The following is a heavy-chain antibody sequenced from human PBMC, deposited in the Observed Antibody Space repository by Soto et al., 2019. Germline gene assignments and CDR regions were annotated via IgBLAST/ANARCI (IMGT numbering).Heavy chain of an antibody. V-gene: IGHV3-30-3*01. CDR1: GFTFSSYA. CDR2: ISYDGSNK. J-gene: IGHJ4*02. Sequence: QVQLVESGGGVVQPGRSLRLSCAASGFTFSSYAMHWVRQAPGKGLEWVAVISYDGSNKYYADSVKVRFTISRDNSKNKLYLHMKSLRAEDTAVYYCARGGRGLDGSYGIDYWGQGTLVTVSS. D-gene: IGHD1-26*01. CDR3: ARGGRGLDGSYGIDY.